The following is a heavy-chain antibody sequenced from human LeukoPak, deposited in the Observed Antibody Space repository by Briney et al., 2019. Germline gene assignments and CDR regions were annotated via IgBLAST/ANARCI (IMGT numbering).Heavy chain of an antibody. CDR1: GFIFSNAW. CDR2: IRSKTDGGTT. CDR3: TTAYDSSGYYYPFDY. J-gene: IGHJ4*02. Sequence: AGGSLRLSCAASGFIFSNAWMSWVRQAPGKGLEWVGRIRSKTDGGTTDYAAPVKCRFTISRDDSKNTPYLQMNSLKTEDTAVYYCTTAYDSSGYYYPFDYWGQGTLVTVSS. D-gene: IGHD3-22*01. V-gene: IGHV3-15*01.